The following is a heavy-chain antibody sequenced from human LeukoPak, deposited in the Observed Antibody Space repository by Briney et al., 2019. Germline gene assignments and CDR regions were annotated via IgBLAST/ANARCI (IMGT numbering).Heavy chain of an antibody. CDR1: GGTFSSYA. CDR3: AREMRNWNPARPYYFDY. Sequence: ASVKVSCKASGGTFSSYAISWVRQAPGQGLEWMGGIIPIFGTANYAQKFQGRVTITADESTSTAYMELSSLRSEDTAVYYCAREMRNWNPARPYYFDYWGQGTLVTVSS. D-gene: IGHD1-20*01. V-gene: IGHV1-69*13. J-gene: IGHJ4*02. CDR2: IIPIFGTA.